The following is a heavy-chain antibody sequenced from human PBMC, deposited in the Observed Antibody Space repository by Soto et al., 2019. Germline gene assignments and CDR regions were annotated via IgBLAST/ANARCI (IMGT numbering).Heavy chain of an antibody. CDR2: ISGDGGSI. V-gene: IGHV3-23*01. D-gene: IGHD2-2*01. CDR3: AKVPAAHWYYCGMDV. CDR1: GFSFSPYA. J-gene: IGHJ6*02. Sequence: PGGSLRLSCAASGFSFSPYAMIWVRQAPEKGLEWVSAISGDGGSIYYADSVKGRFTISRDNSKNTLSLQMNSLRPEDTAVYYCAKVPAAHWYYCGMDVWGQGTTVTVSS.